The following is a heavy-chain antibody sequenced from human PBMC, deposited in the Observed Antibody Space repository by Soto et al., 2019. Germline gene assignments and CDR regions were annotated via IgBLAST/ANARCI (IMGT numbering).Heavy chain of an antibody. J-gene: IGHJ4*02. CDR3: TKGAVALNYFFDY. D-gene: IGHD1-20*01. CDR1: GFKFDDYT. CDR2: ISRDGGRT. V-gene: IGHV3-43*01. Sequence: GGALRLSCAASGFKFDDYTMHWVRQAPGKGLEWVSLISRDGGRTHYADSVKGRFAISRDNSKKSLFLQMNSLRTADTALYYCTKGAVALNYFFDYWGQGTQVTVSS.